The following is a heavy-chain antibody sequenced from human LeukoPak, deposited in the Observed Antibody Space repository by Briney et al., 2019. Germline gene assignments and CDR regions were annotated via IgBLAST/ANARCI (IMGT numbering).Heavy chain of an antibody. CDR1: GFTSSSYG. CDR2: IWYDGSNK. Sequence: PGRSLRLSCAASGFTSSSYGMHWVRQAPGKGLEWVAVIWYDGSNKYYADSVKGRFTISRDNSKNTLYLQMNSLRAEDTAVYYCARLPGGVRGVIITQDYWGQGTLVTVSS. J-gene: IGHJ4*02. D-gene: IGHD3-10*01. V-gene: IGHV3-33*01. CDR3: ARLPGGVRGVIITQDY.